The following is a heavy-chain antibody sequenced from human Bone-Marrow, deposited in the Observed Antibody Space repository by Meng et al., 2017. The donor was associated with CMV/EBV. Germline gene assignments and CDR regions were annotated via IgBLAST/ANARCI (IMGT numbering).Heavy chain of an antibody. D-gene: IGHD6-19*01. CDR2: ISSSSSYI. J-gene: IGHJ5*02. Sequence: GESLKISCAASGFTFSSYSMNWVRQAPGKGLEWVSSISSSSSYIYYADSVKGRFTISRDNAKNSLYLQMNSLRAEDTAVYYCARSQWLGQLGNWFDPWGQGTLVTVPS. CDR1: GFTFSSYS. CDR3: ARSQWLGQLGNWFDP. V-gene: IGHV3-21*01.